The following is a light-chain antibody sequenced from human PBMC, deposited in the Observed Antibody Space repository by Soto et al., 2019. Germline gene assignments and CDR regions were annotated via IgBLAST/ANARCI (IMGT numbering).Light chain of an antibody. CDR3: QQYNNWPPDRT. V-gene: IGKV3-15*01. CDR1: HSVSSN. Sequence: EMVMTQSPATLSVSPGESATRSCRASHSVSSNLAWYQQKRGQAPRLLIYGASTRATGIAARFSGSGSGTEFTLTISSLQSEDFAIYFCQQYNNWPPDRTFGQGTKVEIK. CDR2: GAS. J-gene: IGKJ1*01.